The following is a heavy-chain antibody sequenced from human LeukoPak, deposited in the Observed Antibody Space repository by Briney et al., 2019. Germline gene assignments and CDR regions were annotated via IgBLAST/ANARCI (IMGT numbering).Heavy chain of an antibody. CDR1: GFTFSSYA. CDR3: ASGVTIFGVVRFDY. J-gene: IGHJ4*02. V-gene: IGHV3-48*03. D-gene: IGHD3-3*01. CDR2: ISSSGSTI. Sequence: PGGSLRLSCAASGFTFSSYAMSWVRQAPGKGLEWVSYISSSGSTIYYADSVKGRFTISRYNAKNSLYLQMNSLRAEDTAVYYCASGVTIFGVVRFDYWGQGTLVTVSS.